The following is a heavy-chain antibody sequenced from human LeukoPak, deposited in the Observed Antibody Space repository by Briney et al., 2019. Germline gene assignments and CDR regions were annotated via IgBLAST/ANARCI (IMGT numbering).Heavy chain of an antibody. V-gene: IGHV3-23*01. CDR2: ISGSGGST. J-gene: IGHJ4*02. CDR3: AKDRGILYYYGSGSYWHY. D-gene: IGHD3-10*01. Sequence: PGGSLRLSCAASGFTFSSYAMSWVRQAPGKGLEWVSAISGSGGSTYYADSVKGRFTISRDNSKNTLYLQMNSLRAEDTAVYYCAKDRGILYYYGSGSYWHYWGQGTLVTVSS. CDR1: GFTFSSYA.